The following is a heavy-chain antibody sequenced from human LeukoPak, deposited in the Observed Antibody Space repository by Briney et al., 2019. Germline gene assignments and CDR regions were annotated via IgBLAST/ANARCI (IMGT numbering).Heavy chain of an antibody. V-gene: IGHV3-23*01. D-gene: IGHD3-10*01. CDR3: AKDIQYYYGSGSYYNL. J-gene: IGHJ5*02. CDR2: ISGSGGST. Sequence: GGSLRLSCAASGFTFSSYAMSWVRQAPGKGLEWVSAISGSGGSTYYADSVKGRFTISRDNSKNTLYLQMNSLRAEDAAVYYCAKDIQYYYGSGSYYNLWGQGTLVTVSP. CDR1: GFTFSSYA.